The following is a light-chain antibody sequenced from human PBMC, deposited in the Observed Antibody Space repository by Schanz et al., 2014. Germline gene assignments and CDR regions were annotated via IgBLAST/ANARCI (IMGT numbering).Light chain of an antibody. CDR3: QQYNNWPPEHT. CDR2: GAS. V-gene: IGKV3-15*01. Sequence: ETVMTQSPATLSVSPGERATLSCRASQSVRSSLVWYQQKPGQAPRVLIYGASTRATGIPARFSGSGSGTEFTLTISSLQSEDFAVYYCQQYNNWPPEHTFGGGTKVEIK. J-gene: IGKJ4*01. CDR1: QSVRSS.